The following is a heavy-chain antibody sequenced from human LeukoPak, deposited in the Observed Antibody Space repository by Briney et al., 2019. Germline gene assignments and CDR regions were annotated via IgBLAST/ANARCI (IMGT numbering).Heavy chain of an antibody. Sequence: SETLSLTCTVSGASITRYFWNWIRQPPGKELEWIGYISSGGSTNYNPSLKSRVTISVDTSKNQFSLKLSSVTAADTAVYYCARQVASVAGSFAFDIWGQGTMVTVSS. J-gene: IGHJ3*02. CDR2: ISSGGST. CDR1: GASITRYF. V-gene: IGHV4-59*01. D-gene: IGHD6-19*01. CDR3: ARQVASVAGSFAFDI.